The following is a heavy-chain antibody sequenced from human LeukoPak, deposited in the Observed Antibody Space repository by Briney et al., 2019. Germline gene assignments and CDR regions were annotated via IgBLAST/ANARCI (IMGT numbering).Heavy chain of an antibody. CDR3: LLQMTYGELSDPDF. CDR1: GFTLSSPA. D-gene: IGHD3-16*02. J-gene: IGHJ4*02. CDR2: SGTRSGTK. Sequence: GGSLRLSCAASGFTLSSPAMHWVRQAPGKGLEWGSSSGTRSGTKYYADSVMGRFTISRDSAMNSVSLQINSLRAEDTAVYYCLLQMTYGELSDPDFRGQGTLVTVSS. V-gene: IGHV3-21*01.